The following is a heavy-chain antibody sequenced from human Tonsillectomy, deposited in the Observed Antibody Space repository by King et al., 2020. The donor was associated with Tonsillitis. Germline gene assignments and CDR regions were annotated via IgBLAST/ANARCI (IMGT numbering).Heavy chain of an antibody. CDR3: ARVSVNDYSDYYFDY. J-gene: IGHJ4*02. D-gene: IGHD5-12*01. CDR2: IIVMLGIA. V-gene: IGHV1-69*09. CDR1: GGSFNSYG. Sequence: VQLVESGADVKKPGSSVKVSCKASGGSFNSYGYTWVRQAPGQGLEWMGRIIVMLGIANYAQKFQGRVTITADKSASAAYMELSSLTSEDTAVYYCARVSVNDYSDYYFDYWGQGTLVTVSS.